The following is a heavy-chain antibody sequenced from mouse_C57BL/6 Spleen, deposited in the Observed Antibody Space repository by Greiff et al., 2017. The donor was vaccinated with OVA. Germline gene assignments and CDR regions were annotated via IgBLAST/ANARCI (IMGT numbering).Heavy chain of an antibody. D-gene: IGHD1-1*01. CDR2: ISDGGSYT. CDR1: GFTFSSYA. Sequence: EVKLVESGGGLVKPGGSLKLSCAASGFTFSSYAMSWVRQTPEKRLEWVATISDGGSYTYYPDNVKGRFTISRDNAKNNLYLQMSHLKSEDTAMYYCAKHYYGSSYDAMDYWGQGTSVTVSS. CDR3: AKHYYGSSYDAMDY. V-gene: IGHV5-4*03. J-gene: IGHJ4*01.